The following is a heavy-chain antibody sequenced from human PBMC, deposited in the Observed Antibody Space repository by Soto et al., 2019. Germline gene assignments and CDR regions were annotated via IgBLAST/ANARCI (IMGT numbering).Heavy chain of an antibody. CDR2: IYYSGST. J-gene: IGHJ6*03. Sequence: PSETMSLTCTVSGGSISSGGYYWSWIRQHPGKGLEWIGYIYYSGSTNYNPSLKSRVTISVDTSKNQFSLKLSSVTAADTAVYYCARVRTTVTAAGRYYYYYMDVWGKGTTVTVSS. CDR3: ARVRTTVTAAGRYYYYYMDV. V-gene: IGHV4-61*08. D-gene: IGHD4-17*01. CDR1: GGSISSGGYY.